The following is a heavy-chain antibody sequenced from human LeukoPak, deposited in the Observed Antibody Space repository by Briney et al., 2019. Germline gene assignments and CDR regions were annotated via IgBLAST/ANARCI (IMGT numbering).Heavy chain of an antibody. CDR3: ARLAPAPTSYDFRSGYSSSYFDY. D-gene: IGHD3-3*01. CDR1: VGSISSGYYY. V-gene: IGHV4-30-4*01. Sequence: SQTLSLTCTVSVGSISSGYYYWSWSRQPPGKGREWIVYICYVGSTDYNPSLRGRVTISVDTSRNQFSLKLSSVTAADTAVSYCARLAPAPTSYDFRSGYSSSYFDYWGQGTLVTVSS. J-gene: IGHJ4*02. CDR2: ICYVGST.